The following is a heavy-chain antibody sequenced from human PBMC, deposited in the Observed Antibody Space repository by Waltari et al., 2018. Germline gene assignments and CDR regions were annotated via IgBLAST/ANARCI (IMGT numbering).Heavy chain of an antibody. Sequence: EVQLLESGGGLVKPGGSLRLSRAASGFTSRIYAMYRVRQAPGKGMGWVSSNGRSRNKAYYIDSVKGRFTISRENARNTLYLEVNGLSVEDTGTYCCAKRGGTGPVAVAGIHCDYWGRGTLVTVSS. CDR3: AKRGGTGPVAVAGIHCDY. J-gene: IGHJ4*02. CDR1: GFTSRIYA. V-gene: IGHV3-23*01. D-gene: IGHD6-19*01. CDR2: NGRSRNKA.